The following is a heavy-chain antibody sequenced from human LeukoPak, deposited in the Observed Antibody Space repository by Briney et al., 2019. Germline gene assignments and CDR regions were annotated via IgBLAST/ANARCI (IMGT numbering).Heavy chain of an antibody. J-gene: IGHJ5*02. Sequence: SETLSLTCTVSGGSIRSSYYYWSWIRQHPGKGLEWIGFIYYSGSTLYAPSFRSRVTISVDTSKNQFSLQLTSLTAADTAIYYCATYRDPVNRVAWFDPWGQGMLVTVSS. CDR1: GGSIRSSYYY. V-gene: IGHV4-31*03. CDR3: ATYRDPVNRVAWFDP. D-gene: IGHD4-17*01. CDR2: IYYSGST.